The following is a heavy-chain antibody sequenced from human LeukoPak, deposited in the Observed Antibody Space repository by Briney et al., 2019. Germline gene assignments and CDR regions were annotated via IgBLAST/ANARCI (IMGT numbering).Heavy chain of an antibody. J-gene: IGHJ5*02. CDR2: ISGSGGST. D-gene: IGHD3-22*01. CDR1: GFTFSSYA. Sequence: PGGSLRLSCAASGFTFSSYAMSWVRQAPGKGLERVSAISGSGGSTYYADSVKGRFTISRDNSKNTLYLQMNSLRAEDTAVYYCAKAEYYYDSSGYGGFWFDPWGQGTLVTVSS. CDR3: AKAEYYYDSSGYGGFWFDP. V-gene: IGHV3-23*01.